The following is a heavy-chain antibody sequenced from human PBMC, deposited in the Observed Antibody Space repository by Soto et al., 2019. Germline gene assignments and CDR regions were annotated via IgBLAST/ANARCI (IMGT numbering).Heavy chain of an antibody. CDR1: GFTVSGNS. CDR2: IYNDGST. V-gene: IGHV3-53*01. J-gene: IGHJ6*02. CDR3: ASENINSSYYYYGMDV. Sequence: PGGSLRLSCAASGFTVSGNSMSWVRQAPGKGLEWVSVIYNDGSTYDADSVKGRFTISRDNSKNTLYLQMNSLRAEDTAVYYCASENINSSYYYYGMDVWGQGTTVTVSS.